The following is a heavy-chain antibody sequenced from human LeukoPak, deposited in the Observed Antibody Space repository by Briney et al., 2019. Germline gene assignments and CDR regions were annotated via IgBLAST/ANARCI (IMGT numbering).Heavy chain of an antibody. D-gene: IGHD3-22*01. CDR1: GYTFTSYG. CDR2: ISAYNGNT. J-gene: IGHJ3*02. V-gene: IGHV1-18*01. CDR3: ARDKAMIVVAVTGAFDI. Sequence: ASVKVCCKASGYTFTSYGISWVRQAPGQGLEWMGWISAYNGNTNYAQKLQGRVTMTTDTSTSTAYMELRSLRSDDTAVYYCARDKAMIVVAVTGAFDIWGQGTMVTVSS.